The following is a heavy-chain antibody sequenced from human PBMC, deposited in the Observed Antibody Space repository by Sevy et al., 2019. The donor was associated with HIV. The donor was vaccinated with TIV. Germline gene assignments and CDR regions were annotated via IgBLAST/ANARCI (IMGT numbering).Heavy chain of an antibody. CDR3: ATSIEGSVYR. CDR1: GFTFSSYW. Sequence: GGSLRLSCAASGFTFSSYWMHWVRQAPGKGLVWVSLINNDGSSTTYADSVKGRFTISRDNAKNTLVLQMNSLRAEDTAVYYCATSIEGSVYRWGQGTLVTVSS. J-gene: IGHJ4*02. D-gene: IGHD3-16*02. V-gene: IGHV3-74*01. CDR2: INNDGSST.